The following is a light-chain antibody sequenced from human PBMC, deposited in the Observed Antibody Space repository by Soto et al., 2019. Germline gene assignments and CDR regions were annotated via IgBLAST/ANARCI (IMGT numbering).Light chain of an antibody. V-gene: IGLV2-14*01. CDR3: SAYTRTSTLI. CDR2: DVS. CDR1: SSDVGGYNY. Sequence: QSALTQPASVSGSPGQSITFSCTGTSSDVGGYNYVSWYQQHPGKAPKLMIYDVSHRPSGVSNRFSGSKSGNTASLTISGLQDEDEAYYYCSAYTRTSTLIFGGGTKLTVL. J-gene: IGLJ2*01.